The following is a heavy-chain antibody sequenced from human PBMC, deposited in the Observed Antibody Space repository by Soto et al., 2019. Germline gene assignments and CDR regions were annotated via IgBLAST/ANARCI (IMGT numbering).Heavy chain of an antibody. V-gene: IGHV1-18*04. CDR1: GYTFTSYG. D-gene: IGHD6-25*01. Sequence: QVQLVQSGTEVKKSGASVNVSCKAFGYTFTSYGFSWVRRVPGQGLEWLGWISAFNGDTQYAQTMKGRLTVTTDTSTTTVHMELRSLTPADTAVYYCTREAGWQRMVPYDWGQGTLVTVS. J-gene: IGHJ4*02. CDR2: ISAFNGDT. CDR3: TREAGWQRMVPYD.